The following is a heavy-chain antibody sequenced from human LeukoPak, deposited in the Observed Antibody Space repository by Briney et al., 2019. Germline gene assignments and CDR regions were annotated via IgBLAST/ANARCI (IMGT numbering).Heavy chain of an antibody. CDR3: ATVAMEAARPHWFDP. J-gene: IGHJ5*02. Sequence: ASVKVSCKVSGYTLTELSMHWVRQAPGKGLEWMGGFDPEDGETIYAQKFQGRVTMTEDTSTDTAYMELSSLRSEDTAVYYCATVAMEAARPHWFDPWGQGTLVTVSS. CDR1: GYTLTELS. V-gene: IGHV1-24*01. CDR2: FDPEDGET. D-gene: IGHD6-6*01.